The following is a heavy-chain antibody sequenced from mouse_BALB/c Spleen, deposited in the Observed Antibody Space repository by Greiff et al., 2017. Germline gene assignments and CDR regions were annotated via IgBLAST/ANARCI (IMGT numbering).Heavy chain of an antibody. V-gene: IGHV5-6-5*01. J-gene: IGHJ2*01. CDR3: ARGLITPVVAEYFDY. CDR2: ISSGGNS. D-gene: IGHD1-1*01. CDR1: GFTFSNYA. Sequence: EVKLVESGGGLVKPGGSLKLSCAASGFTFSNYAMSWVRQTPEKRLEWVASISSGGNSYYPDSVKGRFTISRDNGRNILYLQLNSLRSEDTAMYYCARGLITPVVAEYFDYWGQGTTLTVSS.